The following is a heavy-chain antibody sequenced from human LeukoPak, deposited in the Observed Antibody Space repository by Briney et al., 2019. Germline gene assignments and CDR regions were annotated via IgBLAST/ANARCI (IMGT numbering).Heavy chain of an antibody. CDR2: IIAEFDTT. Sequence: PGGSLRLSCAASGFTFPNYAMSWVRQAPGKGLEWVSGIIAEFDTTYYADSVRGRFTISRDHSTNTLHLQMNRLRAEDTAMYYCAKDGTRTRYNWFDSWGQGTLVTVS. CDR3: AKDGTRTRYNWFDS. V-gene: IGHV3-23*01. CDR1: GFTFPNYA. J-gene: IGHJ5*01. D-gene: IGHD1-1*01.